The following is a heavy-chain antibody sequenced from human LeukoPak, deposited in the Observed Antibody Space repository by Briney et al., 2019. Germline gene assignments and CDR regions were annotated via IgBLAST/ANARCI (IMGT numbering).Heavy chain of an antibody. D-gene: IGHD3-3*01. CDR1: GGSISSGGYY. J-gene: IGHJ4*02. Sequence: SETLSLTCTVSGGSISSGGYYWSWIRQHPGKGLEWIEYIYYSGSTYYNPSLKSRVTISVDTSKNQFSLKLSSVTAADTAVYYCARGYDFWSGYYDYWGQGTLVTVSS. CDR2: IYYSGST. CDR3: ARGYDFWSGYYDY. V-gene: IGHV4-31*03.